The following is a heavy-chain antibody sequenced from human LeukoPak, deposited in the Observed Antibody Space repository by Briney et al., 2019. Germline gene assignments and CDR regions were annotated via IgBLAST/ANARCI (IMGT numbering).Heavy chain of an antibody. J-gene: IGHJ6*02. V-gene: IGHV3-74*01. CDR1: GFTFSSYW. CDR2: INTDGSST. CDR3: AKDRGDGYNKYYGMDV. D-gene: IGHD5-24*01. Sequence: QPGGSLRLSCAASGFTFSSYWMHWVRQAPGKGLVWVSRINTDGSSTSYADSVKGRFTISRDNAKNTLYLQMNSLRAEDTAVYYCAKDRGDGYNKYYGMDVWGQGTTVTVSS.